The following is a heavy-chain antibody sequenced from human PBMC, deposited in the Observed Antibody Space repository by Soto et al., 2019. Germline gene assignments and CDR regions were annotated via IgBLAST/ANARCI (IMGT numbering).Heavy chain of an antibody. CDR1: GFTFSSYE. CDR2: ISSSGSTI. J-gene: IGHJ6*02. V-gene: IGHV3-48*03. CDR3: ARDGLYGDYTDYYYYGMDV. Sequence: GSLRLSCAASGFTFSSYEMNWVRQAPGKGLEWVSYISSSGSTIYYADSVKGRFTISRDNAKNSLYLQMNSLRAEDTAVYYCARDGLYGDYTDYYYYGMDVWGQGTTVTSP. D-gene: IGHD4-17*01.